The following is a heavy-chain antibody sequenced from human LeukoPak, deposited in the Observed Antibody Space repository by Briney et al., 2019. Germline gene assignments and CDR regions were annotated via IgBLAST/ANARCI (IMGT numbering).Heavy chain of an antibody. CDR2: ISWKSGSI. V-gene: IGHV3-9*03. Sequence: PGGSLRLSCAASGFTFSSYGMHWVRQAPGKGLEWVSGISWKSGSIAYADSVKGRFTISRDNAKNSLYLQMNSLRVEDMALYYCAARRGEAAGTDYFDDWGQGTLVIVSS. CDR3: AARRGEAAGTDYFDD. D-gene: IGHD6-13*01. J-gene: IGHJ4*02. CDR1: GFTFSSYG.